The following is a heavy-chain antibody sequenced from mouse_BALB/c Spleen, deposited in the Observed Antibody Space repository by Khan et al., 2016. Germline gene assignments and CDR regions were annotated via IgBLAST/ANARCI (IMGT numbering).Heavy chain of an antibody. CDR1: GYSITSGYY. J-gene: IGHJ1*01. Sequence: EVKLLESGPGLVKPSQSLSLTCSVTGYSITSGYYWNWIRQFPGNKLEWMGYISYDGSNNYNPSLKNRISITRDTSKNQFFLKLNSVTTEDTATYYCASNWEGWYFDVWGAGTTVTVSS. V-gene: IGHV3-6*02. CDR3: ASNWEGWYFDV. CDR2: ISYDGSN. D-gene: IGHD4-1*01.